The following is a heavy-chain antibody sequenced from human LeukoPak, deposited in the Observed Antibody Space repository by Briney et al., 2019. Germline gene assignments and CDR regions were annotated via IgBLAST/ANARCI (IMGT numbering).Heavy chain of an antibody. J-gene: IGHJ4*02. D-gene: IGHD2-21*01. Sequence: GGSLRLSCAASGFTFSDYAMTWVRQAPGRGLEWFSIISGIGTTTNYVDPAKGRFTVFRDNSTNTVYLQLNRLRAEDTAVYFCAKGRGSSGGLNYFDYWGPGSLVTVSS. V-gene: IGHV3-23*01. CDR3: AKGRGSSGGLNYFDY. CDR1: GFTFSDYA. CDR2: ISGIGTTT.